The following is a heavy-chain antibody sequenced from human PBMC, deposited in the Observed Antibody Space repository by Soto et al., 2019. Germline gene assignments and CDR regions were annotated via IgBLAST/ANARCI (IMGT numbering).Heavy chain of an antibody. D-gene: IGHD2-15*01. CDR3: VKDRCSGGSCYVGTLDY. J-gene: IGHJ4*02. Sequence: GGSLRLSCSASGFTFSSYAMHWVRQAPGKGLEYVSAISSNGGNTYYADSVKGRFTISRDNSKNTLYLQMSSLRAEDTAVYYCVKDRCSGGSCYVGTLDYWAQGTLVTVSS. V-gene: IGHV3-64D*06. CDR2: ISSNGGNT. CDR1: GFTFSSYA.